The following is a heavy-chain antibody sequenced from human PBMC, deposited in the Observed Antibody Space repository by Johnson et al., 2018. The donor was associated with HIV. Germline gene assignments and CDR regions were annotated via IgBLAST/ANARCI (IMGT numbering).Heavy chain of an antibody. CDR3: ARDQRHIAAAGPPDAFDI. J-gene: IGHJ3*02. Sequence: QVQLVESGGGVVQPGRSLRLSCAASGFTFSDYYMSWIRQAPGKGLEWVSYISSSGSTIYYADSVKGRFTISRDNAKNSLYLQMNSLRAEDTAVYYCARDQRHIAAAGPPDAFDIWGQGTMVTVSS. V-gene: IGHV3-11*01. CDR2: ISSSGSTI. CDR1: GFTFSDYY. D-gene: IGHD6-13*01.